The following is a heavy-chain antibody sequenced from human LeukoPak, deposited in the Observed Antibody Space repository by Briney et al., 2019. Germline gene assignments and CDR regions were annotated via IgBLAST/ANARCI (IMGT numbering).Heavy chain of an antibody. V-gene: IGHV3-23*01. D-gene: IGHD5-18*01. CDR2: VSGSGDDT. Sequence: GGSLRLSCEASGFTFSSYGMSWVRQAPGRGLEWVSGVSGSGDDTYYADSVKGRFTISRDNSKNTLYLQMNSLRAEDTAVYYCARNSWIHFDIWGQGTMVTVSS. J-gene: IGHJ3*02. CDR3: ARNSWIHFDI. CDR1: GFTFSSYG.